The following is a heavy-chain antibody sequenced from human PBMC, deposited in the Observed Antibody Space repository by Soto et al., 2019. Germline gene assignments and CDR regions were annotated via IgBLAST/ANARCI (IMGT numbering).Heavy chain of an antibody. Sequence: ASVKVSRKASGYTFTGYYIHLVRQAPGQGLEWMGWINPNSGGTNYAQKFQGWVTMTRDTSISTAYMELSRLRSDDTAVYYCARDRSAFDIWGQGTMVTVSS. CDR1: GYTFTGYY. CDR3: ARDRSAFDI. J-gene: IGHJ3*02. V-gene: IGHV1-2*04. CDR2: INPNSGGT.